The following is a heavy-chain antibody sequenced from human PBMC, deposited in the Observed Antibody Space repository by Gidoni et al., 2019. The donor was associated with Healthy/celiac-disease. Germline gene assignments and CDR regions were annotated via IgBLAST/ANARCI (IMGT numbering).Heavy chain of an antibody. V-gene: IGHV3-48*01. CDR2: ISSSSSTI. D-gene: IGHD1-26*01. CDR3: ARDRPPGWELRSPDAFDI. Sequence: EVQLVESGGGLVQPGGSLRLSCAASGFTSSSDSMNWVRQAPGKALEWVSYISSSSSTIYYADSVKGRFTISRDNAKNSLYLQMNSLRAEDTAVYYCARDRPPGWELRSPDAFDIWGQGTMVTVSS. CDR1: GFTSSSDS. J-gene: IGHJ3*02.